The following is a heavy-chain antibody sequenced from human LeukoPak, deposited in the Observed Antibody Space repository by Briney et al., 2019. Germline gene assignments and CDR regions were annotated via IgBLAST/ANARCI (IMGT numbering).Heavy chain of an antibody. V-gene: IGHV3-15*01. D-gene: IGHD3-10*01. CDR3: TALLWFGEYPGY. J-gene: IGHJ4*02. Sequence: GGSLRLSCAASGFTVSSNYMSWVRQAPGKGLEWVGRIKSKTDGGTTDYAAPVKGRFTISRDDSKNTLYLQMNSLKTEDTAVYYCTALLWFGEYPGYWGQGTLVTVSS. CDR1: GFTVSSNY. CDR2: IKSKTDGGTT.